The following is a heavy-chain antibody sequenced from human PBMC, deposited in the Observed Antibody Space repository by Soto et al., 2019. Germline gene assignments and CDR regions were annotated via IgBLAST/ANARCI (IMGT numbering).Heavy chain of an antibody. V-gene: IGHV3-23*01. D-gene: IGHD2-15*01. J-gene: IGHJ3*02. CDR2: ISGSGGST. Sequence: GGSLRLSCAASGFTFSSYAMSWVRQAPGKGLEWVSAISGSGGSTYYADSVKGRFTISRDNSKNTLYLQMNSLRAEDTAVYYCARDLVIVVVVAATPHAFDIWGQGTMVTVSS. CDR3: ARDLVIVVVVAATPHAFDI. CDR1: GFTFSSYA.